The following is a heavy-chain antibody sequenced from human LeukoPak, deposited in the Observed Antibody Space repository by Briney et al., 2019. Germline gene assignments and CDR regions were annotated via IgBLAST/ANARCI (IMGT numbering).Heavy chain of an antibody. Sequence: GGSLRLSCAASGFTFSTYAMHWVRQAPGKGLDWVAVVSFHGTDKFYADSVKGRFTISRDNSKNTLYLQMNSLIPEDTAVYYCARAVPSRQAIDYWGQGTLVTVSS. CDR2: VSFHGTDK. CDR3: ARAVPSRQAIDY. CDR1: GFTFSTYA. J-gene: IGHJ4*02. V-gene: IGHV3-30*04.